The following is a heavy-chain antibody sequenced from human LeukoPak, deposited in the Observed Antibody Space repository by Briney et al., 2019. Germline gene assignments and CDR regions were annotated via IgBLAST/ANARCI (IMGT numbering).Heavy chain of an antibody. CDR2: IDYSGDSP. Sequence: GGSLRLSCTGSGFTLSSYEMTWIRQAPGKGLEWVSSIDYSGDSPYYADSVKGRFTMSRDNSKNIVYLQLSSLRPEDTAVYYCTRNRGWYGISWGQGTLVTVSS. CDR1: GFTLSSYE. D-gene: IGHD6-19*01. CDR3: TRNRGWYGIS. J-gene: IGHJ4*02. V-gene: IGHV3-23*01.